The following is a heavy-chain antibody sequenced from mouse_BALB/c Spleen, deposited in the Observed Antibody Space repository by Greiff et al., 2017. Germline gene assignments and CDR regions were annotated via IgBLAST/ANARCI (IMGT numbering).Heavy chain of an antibody. CDR3: ARDRDGSTFDY. D-gene: IGHD1-1*01. Sequence: EVKVEESGGGLVKPGGSLKLSCAASGFTFSSYAMSWVRQSPEKRLEWVAEISSGGSYTYYPDTVTGRFTISRDNAKNTLYLEMSSLRSEDTAMYYCARDRDGSTFDYWGQGTTLTVSS. CDR1: GFTFSSYA. CDR2: ISSGGSYT. V-gene: IGHV5-9-4*01. J-gene: IGHJ2*01.